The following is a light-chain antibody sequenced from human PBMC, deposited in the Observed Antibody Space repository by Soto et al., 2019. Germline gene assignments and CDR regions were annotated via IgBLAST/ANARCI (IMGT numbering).Light chain of an antibody. CDR2: DVT. CDR3: SSYTSISTYV. CDR1: SSDVGGYNF. J-gene: IGLJ1*01. Sequence: QSVLTQPPSASGTPGQRVTISCTGTSSDVGGYNFVSWYQQHPDKAPKLMIYDVTNRPSGVSNRFSGSKSGNTASLTISGLQAEDEADYYCSSYTSISTYVFGTGTKVTVL. V-gene: IGLV2-14*01.